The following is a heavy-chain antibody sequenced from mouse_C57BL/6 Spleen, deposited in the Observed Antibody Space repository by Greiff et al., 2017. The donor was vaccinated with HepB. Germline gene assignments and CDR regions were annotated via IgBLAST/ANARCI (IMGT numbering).Heavy chain of an antibody. CDR2: ISDGGSYT. Sequence: EVMLVESGGGLVKPGGSLKLSCAASGFTFSSYALSWVRQTPDKRLEWVATISDGGSYTYYPDNIKGRFTIARANDKHNLYLQMSHLKSEDTAMYYCAREWSSGPVVYDWGQGTLVTVSA. CDR1: GFTFSSYA. D-gene: IGHD3-2*02. J-gene: IGHJ3*01. CDR3: AREWSSGPVVYD. V-gene: IGHV5-4*01.